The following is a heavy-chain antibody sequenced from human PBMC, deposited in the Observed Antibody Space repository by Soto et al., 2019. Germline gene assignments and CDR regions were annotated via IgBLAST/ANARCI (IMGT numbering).Heavy chain of an antibody. V-gene: IGHV3-66*01. D-gene: IGHD5-18*01. CDR3: ARDLSDTGDYYYSYYMDV. CDR1: GFTVSSNY. CDR2: IYSGGST. Sequence: PGGSLRLSCAASGFTVSSNYMSWVRQAPGKGLEWVSVIYSGGSTYYADSVKGRFTISRDNSKNTLYLQMNSLRAEDTAVYYCARDLSDTGDYYYSYYMDVWGKGTTVTLSS. J-gene: IGHJ6*03.